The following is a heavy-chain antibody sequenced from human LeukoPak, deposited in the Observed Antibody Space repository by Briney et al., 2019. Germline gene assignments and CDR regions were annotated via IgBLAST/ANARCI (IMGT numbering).Heavy chain of an antibody. CDR3: ARVDGSGRLAFDI. CDR2: IYYRVTS. Sequence: SETLSLTCTVSGGSISSYYWSWIRQPPGKGLEWIGYIYYRVTSDYNPSLKSRVTMSVDTSKNQFSLKLSSVTAADTAVYYCARVDGSGRLAFDIWGQGTMVTVSS. V-gene: IGHV4-59*12. J-gene: IGHJ3*02. CDR1: GGSISSYY. D-gene: IGHD3-10*01.